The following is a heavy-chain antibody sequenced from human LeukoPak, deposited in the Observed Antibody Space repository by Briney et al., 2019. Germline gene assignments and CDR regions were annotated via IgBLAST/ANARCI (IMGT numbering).Heavy chain of an antibody. V-gene: IGHV3-7*01. J-gene: IGHJ6*04. D-gene: IGHD3-3*01. CDR1: GFTFSSYW. CDR3: ARRDFGVVIGPSDV. Sequence: GGSLRLSCAASGFTFSSYWMSWVRQAPGKGLEWVANIKQDGSEKYYVDSVKGRFTISRDNAKNSLYLQMNSLRAEDTAVYYCARRDFGVVIGPSDVWGKGTTVTVSS. CDR2: IKQDGSEK.